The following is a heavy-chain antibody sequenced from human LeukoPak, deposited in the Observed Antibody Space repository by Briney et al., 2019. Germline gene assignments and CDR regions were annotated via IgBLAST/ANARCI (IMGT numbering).Heavy chain of an antibody. CDR3: ARDPAVGGYSYDYSGYYYYYMDV. CDR2: INPSGGST. V-gene: IGHV1-46*01. Sequence: ASVKVSCTPSGYTFTSYYMHWVRQAPGQGLEWMGIINPSGGSTSYTQKFQGRVTMTRDMSTSTVYMALSSLRSEDTAVYYCARDPAVGGYSYDYSGYYYYYMDVWGKGTTVTVSS. J-gene: IGHJ6*03. D-gene: IGHD5-18*01. CDR1: GYTFTSYY.